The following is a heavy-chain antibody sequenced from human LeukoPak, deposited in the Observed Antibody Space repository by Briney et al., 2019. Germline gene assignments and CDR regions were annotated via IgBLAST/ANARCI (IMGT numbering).Heavy chain of an antibody. V-gene: IGHV3-21*01. CDR1: GFTFSSYS. CDR2: ISSSSSYI. J-gene: IGHJ1*01. Sequence: GGSLRLSCAASGFTFSSYSMNWVRQAPGKGLEWVSSISSSSSYIYYADSVKGRFTISRDNAKNSLYLQMNSLRAEDTAVYCCARGQDTAMDSWGQGTLVTVSS. CDR3: ARGQDTAMDS. D-gene: IGHD5-18*01.